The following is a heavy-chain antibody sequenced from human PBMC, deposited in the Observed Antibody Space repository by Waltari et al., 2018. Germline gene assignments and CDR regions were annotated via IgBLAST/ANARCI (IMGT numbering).Heavy chain of an antibody. J-gene: IGHJ6*03. Sequence: QLQLQESGPGLVKPSETLSLTCTVSGGSISSSSYYWGWIRQPPGKGLEWIGSIYYSWSTYYNPSLKSRVTISVDTSKNQFSLKLSSVTAADTAVYYCARRAAAGTRYYYYYMDVWGKGTTVTVSS. CDR3: ARRAAAGTRYYYYYMDV. CDR1: GGSISSSSYY. V-gene: IGHV4-39*01. CDR2: IYYSWST. D-gene: IGHD6-13*01.